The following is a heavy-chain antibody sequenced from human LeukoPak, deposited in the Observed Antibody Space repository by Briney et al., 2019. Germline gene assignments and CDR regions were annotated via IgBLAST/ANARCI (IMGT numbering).Heavy chain of an antibody. V-gene: IGHV1-2*02. D-gene: IGHD3-10*01. CDR2: INPNSGGT. CDR1: GYTFTGYY. Sequence: ASVKVSCKASGYTFTGYYLHWVREAPGQGLEWMGWINPNSGGTNYAQKFRGRVTMTRDTSISTFYLELSRLRSDDTAVYYCARAYGSGSPRNFDYWGQGTLVTVFS. J-gene: IGHJ4*02. CDR3: ARAYGSGSPRNFDY.